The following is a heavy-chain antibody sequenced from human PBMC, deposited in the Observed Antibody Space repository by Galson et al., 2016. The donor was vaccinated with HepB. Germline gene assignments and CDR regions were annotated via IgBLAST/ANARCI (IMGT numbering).Heavy chain of an antibody. Sequence: SLRLSCAASGFTFSSSAMHWVRQAPGKGLEWVAVIWYDGSNKYYADSVKGRFTLSRDNSKNMLYLQMSSLRAEDTAVYYCARVGAVGIGNAFDPWGQGTLVTVSS. CDR2: IWYDGSNK. D-gene: IGHD6-13*01. CDR1: GFTFSSSA. CDR3: ARVGAVGIGNAFDP. V-gene: IGHV3-33*01. J-gene: IGHJ5*02.